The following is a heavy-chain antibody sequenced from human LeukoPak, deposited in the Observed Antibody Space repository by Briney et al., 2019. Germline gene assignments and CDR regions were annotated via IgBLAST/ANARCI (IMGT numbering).Heavy chain of an antibody. CDR3: ARNDASGSYYNVAFDI. D-gene: IGHD3-10*01. Sequence: SETLSLTCTVSGGSISNYYWSWIRRPPGKGLEWSGYIYYSGITNYNPSLKSRVTISVDTSKNQFSLRLSSVTAADTAVYYCARNDASGSYYNVAFDIWGQGTMVTVSS. CDR1: GGSISNYY. V-gene: IGHV4-59*01. J-gene: IGHJ3*02. CDR2: IYYSGIT.